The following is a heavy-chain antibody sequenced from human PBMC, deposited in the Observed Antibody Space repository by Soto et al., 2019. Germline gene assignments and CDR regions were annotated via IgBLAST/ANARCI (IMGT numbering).Heavy chain of an antibody. J-gene: IGHJ5*02. V-gene: IGHV1-69*01. CDR2: IIAIVGTA. CDR1: GGTFSSYA. Sequence: QVQLVQSGAEVKKPGSSVKVCCKASGGTFSSYAISWVRQAPGQGLEWMGGIIAIVGTANYAQKFQGRVTITADESTNTAYMELSSKRSENTAVYYCARVEGDGWFEPWGQGTMVTVSS. CDR3: ARVEGDGWFEP. D-gene: IGHD2-21*01.